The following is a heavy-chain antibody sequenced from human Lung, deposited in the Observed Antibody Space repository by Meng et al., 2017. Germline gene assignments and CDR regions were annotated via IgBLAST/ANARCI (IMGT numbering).Heavy chain of an antibody. CDR3: VKAVTVAGHH. CDR2: IDESGTTR. V-gene: IGHV3-48*03. J-gene: IGHJ4*01. CDR1: GFTFRNSE. D-gene: IGHD6-19*01. Sequence: GESLKISCLTSGFTFRNSEFNWVRQAPGKGLEWVSYIDESGTTRYYADSVRGRFTITRDNAENSVFLQMHSLRGEDTAVYYCVKAVTVAGHHWGHGNRVNGAS.